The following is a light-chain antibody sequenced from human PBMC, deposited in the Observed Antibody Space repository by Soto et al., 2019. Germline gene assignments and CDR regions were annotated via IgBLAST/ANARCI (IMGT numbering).Light chain of an antibody. V-gene: IGKV3-20*01. CDR3: QQYGGSFVYT. J-gene: IGKJ2*01. CDR2: GVS. CDR1: QSLRTSY. Sequence: IVLTQSPGTLSLSPGERATLSCRASQSLRTSYLAWYQQKQGQAPRLLISGVSNRATSVPDRFRGTGSGTAFTTIISRMEPEDFAVYYCQQYGGSFVYTFGQGTKLEI.